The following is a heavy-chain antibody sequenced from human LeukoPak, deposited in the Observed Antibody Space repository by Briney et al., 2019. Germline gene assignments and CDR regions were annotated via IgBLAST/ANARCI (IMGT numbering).Heavy chain of an antibody. CDR1: GFTFRNYV. D-gene: IGHD3-10*01. V-gene: IGHV3-30-3*01. Sequence: GGPLGLSCAASGFTFRNYVIHWVRQAPGKGLEWVAVTSSDLNVKLYADSVKGRFTISRDNSRSTLYLQMNSLRPEDTAIYYCAREGYYGSGSPPSLYFDYWGQGTLVTVSS. J-gene: IGHJ4*02. CDR3: AREGYYGSGSPPSLYFDY. CDR2: TSSDLNVK.